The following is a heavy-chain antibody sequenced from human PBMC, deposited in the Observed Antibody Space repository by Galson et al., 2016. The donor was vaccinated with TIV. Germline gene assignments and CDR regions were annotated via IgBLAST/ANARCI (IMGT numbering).Heavy chain of an antibody. D-gene: IGHD3-10*01. CDR2: ISGRGERT. Sequence: SLRLSCAASGFTFSSYAVIWVRQASGKGLEWVSTISGRGERTLYADSVKGRFTISRDNSKNTLYLQMNSLRAEDTAVYHCVTGGDYFASGTYSSFDPWGQGTLVTVSS. CDR3: VTGGDYFASGTYSSFDP. CDR1: GFTFSSYA. J-gene: IGHJ5*02. V-gene: IGHV3-23*01.